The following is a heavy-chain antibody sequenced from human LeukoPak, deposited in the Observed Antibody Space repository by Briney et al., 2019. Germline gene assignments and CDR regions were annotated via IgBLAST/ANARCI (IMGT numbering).Heavy chain of an antibody. D-gene: IGHD2-2*01. CDR2: IYPGDSDT. CDR1: GYSFTSYW. V-gene: IGHV5-51*01. J-gene: IGHJ3*02. CDR3: ARPQTIRSTSYYSAFDI. Sequence: GESLKISCKGSGYSFTSYWIGWVRQMPGKGLEWMGIIYPGDSDTRYSPSFQGQVTVSADKSISTAYLQWSSLKASDTAMYYCARPQTIRSTSYYSAFDIWGQGTMVTVSS.